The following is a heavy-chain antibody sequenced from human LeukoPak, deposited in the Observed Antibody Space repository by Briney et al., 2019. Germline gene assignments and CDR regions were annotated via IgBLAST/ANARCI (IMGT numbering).Heavy chain of an antibody. CDR2: INWNSGSI. V-gene: IGHV3-9*01. CDR1: GFRFDDYA. D-gene: IGHD2-15*01. Sequence: GGSLRLSCAASGFRFDDYAMHWVRQAPGKGLEWVSGINWNSGSIGYADSVKGRFTISRDNARNSPYLQMNSLRAEDTAVYYCARARLGSGEDYMDVWGKGTTVTISS. CDR3: ARARLGSGEDYMDV. J-gene: IGHJ6*03.